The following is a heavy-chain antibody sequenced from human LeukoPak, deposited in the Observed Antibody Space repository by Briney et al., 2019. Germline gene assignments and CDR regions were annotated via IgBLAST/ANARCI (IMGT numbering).Heavy chain of an antibody. CDR3: AKAAEANMIVVVHFDY. CDR1: GFTFSSYA. J-gene: IGHJ4*02. CDR2: ISGSGGST. D-gene: IGHD3-22*01. V-gene: IGHV3-23*01. Sequence: GGSLRLSCAASGFTFSSYAMGWVRQAPGKGLEWVSAISGSGGSTYYADSVKGRFTISRDNSKNTLYLQMNSLRAEDTAVYYCAKAAEANMIVVVHFDYWGQGTLVTVSS.